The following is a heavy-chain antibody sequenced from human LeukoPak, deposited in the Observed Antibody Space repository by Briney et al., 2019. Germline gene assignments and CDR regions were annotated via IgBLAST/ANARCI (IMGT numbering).Heavy chain of an antibody. V-gene: IGHV1-2*04. Sequence: ASMKVSCKASGYTFTDYYMHWVRQAPGQGLEWMGWINPNSGDTNDAKKFQGWVTMTRDTSISTAYMELSRLTSDDTAVYYCASYRSYDKGSLDYWGQGTLVTVSS. D-gene: IGHD3-22*01. J-gene: IGHJ4*02. CDR1: GYTFTDYY. CDR3: ASYRSYDKGSLDY. CDR2: INPNSGDT.